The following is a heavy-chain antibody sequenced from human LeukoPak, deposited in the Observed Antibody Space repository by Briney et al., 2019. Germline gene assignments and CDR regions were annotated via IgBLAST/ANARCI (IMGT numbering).Heavy chain of an antibody. CDR3: ARSPSGGWYNWFDP. J-gene: IGHJ5*02. V-gene: IGHV4-59*08. Sequence: PSETLSLTCTVSGGSISSYYWSWIRQPPGKGLEWIGYIFYSGSTNYNPSLNSRVTISVDTSKNQFSLKLSSVTAVDTAVYYCARSPSGGWYNWFDPWGQGTLVTVSS. CDR2: IFYSGST. D-gene: IGHD6-19*01. CDR1: GGSISSYY.